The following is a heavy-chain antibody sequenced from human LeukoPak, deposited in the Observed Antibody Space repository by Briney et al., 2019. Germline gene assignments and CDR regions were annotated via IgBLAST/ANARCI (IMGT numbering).Heavy chain of an antibody. CDR2: INSDGSST. Sequence: LSGGSLRLSCAASGFTFSSYWMHWVRQAPGKGLVWVSRINSDGSSTDYADSVKGRFTISRDNAKNTLYLQMNSLTAEDTAVYYCASRPRGTYFFDHWGQGTLVTVSS. D-gene: IGHD3-16*01. J-gene: IGHJ4*02. CDR1: GFTFSSYW. V-gene: IGHV3-74*01. CDR3: ASRPRGTYFFDH.